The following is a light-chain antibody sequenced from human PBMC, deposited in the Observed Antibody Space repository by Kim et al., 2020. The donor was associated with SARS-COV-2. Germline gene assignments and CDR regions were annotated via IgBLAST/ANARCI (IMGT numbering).Light chain of an antibody. CDR3: QAWDSSTYV. CDR1: KLGDKY. Sequence: VTPEQTATIPCSGDKLGDKYACWYQQKPGQSPVLVIYQDSKRPSGIPERFSGSNSGNTATLTISGTQAMDEADYYCQAWDSSTYVFGTGPKVTVL. J-gene: IGLJ1*01. V-gene: IGLV3-1*01. CDR2: QDS.